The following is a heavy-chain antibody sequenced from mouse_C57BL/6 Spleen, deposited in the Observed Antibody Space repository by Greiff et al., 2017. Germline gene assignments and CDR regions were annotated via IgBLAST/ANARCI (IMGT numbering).Heavy chain of an antibody. V-gene: IGHV5-12*01. Sequence: EVKLMESGGGLVQPGGSLKLSCAASGFTFSDYYMYWVRQTPEKRLEWVAYISNGGGSTYYPDTVKGRFTISRDNAKNTLYLQMSRLKSEDTAMYYCARLNWDYYFDYWGQGTTLTVSS. D-gene: IGHD4-1*01. J-gene: IGHJ2*01. CDR3: ARLNWDYYFDY. CDR1: GFTFSDYY. CDR2: ISNGGGST.